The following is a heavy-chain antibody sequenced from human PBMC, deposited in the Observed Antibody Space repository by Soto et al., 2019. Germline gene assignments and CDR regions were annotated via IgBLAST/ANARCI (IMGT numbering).Heavy chain of an antibody. CDR1: GGSISSGDYY. CDR3: ARMGLHVGEISSHGYLP. CDR2: IYYSGRT. V-gene: IGHV4-31*03. Sequence: QVQLQESGPGLVKPSQTLSLTCTLSGGSISSGDYYWSWIRHPPGKGLEWIGNIYYSGRTNYNPFLESRVNISLDTSKSTFFPKLSSVTAADTAVFYCARMGLHVGEISSHGYLPCGQGNLDTGYS. D-gene: IGHD3-16*02. J-gene: IGHJ5*02.